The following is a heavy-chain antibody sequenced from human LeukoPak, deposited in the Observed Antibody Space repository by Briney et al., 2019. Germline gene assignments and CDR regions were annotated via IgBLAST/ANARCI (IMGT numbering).Heavy chain of an antibody. D-gene: IGHD6-19*01. CDR1: GGTFISSYY. CDR2: IYYSGST. CDR3: ARDAAVAGGAFDI. V-gene: IGHV4-59*01. J-gene: IGHJ3*02. Sequence: SQTLSLTCTVSGGTFISSYYWSWIRQPPGKGLEWIGYIYYSGSTNYNPSLKSRVTISVDTPKNQFSLKLSSVTAADTAVYYCARDAAVAGGAFDIWGQGTMVTVSS.